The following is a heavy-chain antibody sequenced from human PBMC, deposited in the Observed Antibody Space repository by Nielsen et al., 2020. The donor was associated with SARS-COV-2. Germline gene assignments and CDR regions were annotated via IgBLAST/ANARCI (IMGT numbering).Heavy chain of an antibody. V-gene: IGHV3-15*01. D-gene: IGHD5-12*01. CDR3: TTDIVATGDY. Sequence: GESLKISCAASCFTFSNAWLSLVRPAPGKGLEWVGRIKSKTDGGTTDYAAPVKGRFTISRDHSKNTLYLQMNSMKTEDAAVYYCTTDIVATGDYWGQGTLVTVSS. J-gene: IGHJ4*02. CDR1: CFTFSNAW. CDR2: IKSKTDGGTT.